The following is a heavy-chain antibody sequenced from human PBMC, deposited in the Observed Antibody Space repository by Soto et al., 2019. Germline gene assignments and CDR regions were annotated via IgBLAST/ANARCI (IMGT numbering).Heavy chain of an antibody. CDR2: ISYDGSNK. CDR3: AKDVLVYSSPRTSSFDY. J-gene: IGHJ4*02. D-gene: IGHD6-13*01. Sequence: QVQLVESGGGVVQPGRSLRLSCAASGFTFSSYGMHWVRQAPGKGLEWVAVISYDGSNKYYADSVKGRFTISRDNSKNTLYLQMNSLRAEDTAVYYCAKDVLVYSSPRTSSFDYWGQGTLVTVSS. V-gene: IGHV3-30*18. CDR1: GFTFSSYG.